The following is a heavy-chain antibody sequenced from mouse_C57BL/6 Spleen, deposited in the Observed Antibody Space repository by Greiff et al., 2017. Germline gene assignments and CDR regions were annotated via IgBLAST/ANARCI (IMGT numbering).Heavy chain of an antibody. D-gene: IGHD1-1*01. V-gene: IGHV1-15*01. CDR1: GYTFTDYE. J-gene: IGHJ4*01. CDR2: IDPETGGT. Sequence: QVQLQQSGAELVRPGASVTLSCKASGYTFTDYEMHWVKQTPVHGLEWIGAIDPETGGTAYNQKFKGKAILTADKSSSTAYMELRSLTSEDSSVYYCASGAVVADYYAMDYWGQGTSVTVSS. CDR3: ASGAVVADYYAMDY.